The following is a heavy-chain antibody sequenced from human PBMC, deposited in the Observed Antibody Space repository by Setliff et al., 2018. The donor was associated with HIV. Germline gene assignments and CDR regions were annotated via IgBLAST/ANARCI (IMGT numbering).Heavy chain of an antibody. Sequence: GGSLRLSCAASGFTFSTFSVNWVRQAPGKGLEWVSSISSSSSYIYYADSVKGRFTISRDNAQNSLYLQMNSLRAEDTAVYYCASGALLPTVDYWGRGTLVTVSS. CDR1: GFTFSTFS. CDR2: ISSSSSYI. D-gene: IGHD2-2*01. V-gene: IGHV3-21*01. J-gene: IGHJ4*02. CDR3: ASGALLPTVDY.